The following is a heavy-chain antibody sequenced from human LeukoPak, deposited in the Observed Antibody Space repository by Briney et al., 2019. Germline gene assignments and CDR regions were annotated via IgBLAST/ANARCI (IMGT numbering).Heavy chain of an antibody. CDR3: ARAADYDILTGYYPDAFDI. Sequence: GGSLRLSCAASGFTVSSNYMSWVRQAPGKGLEWVSVIYSGGSTYCADSVKGGFTISRDNSKNTLYLQMNSLRAEDTAVYYCARAADYDILTGYYPDAFDIWGQGTMVTVSS. CDR1: GFTVSSNY. J-gene: IGHJ3*02. V-gene: IGHV3-66*01. D-gene: IGHD3-9*01. CDR2: IYSGGST.